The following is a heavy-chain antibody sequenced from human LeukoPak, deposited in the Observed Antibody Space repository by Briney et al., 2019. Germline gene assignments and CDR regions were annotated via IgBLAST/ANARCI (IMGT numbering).Heavy chain of an antibody. CDR2: IYPGNSQT. V-gene: IGHV5-51*01. D-gene: IGHD2-21*02. CDR3: ARRSDFRNWFDP. Sequence: GESLKISCKAFGYSFTNYWIDWVRQMPGKGLEWMGNIYPGNSQTIYRPSFEGQVTISADRSISTAYLQWNSLKASDTAMYYCARRSDFRNWFDPWGLGTLVTVSA. J-gene: IGHJ5*02. CDR1: GYSFTNYW.